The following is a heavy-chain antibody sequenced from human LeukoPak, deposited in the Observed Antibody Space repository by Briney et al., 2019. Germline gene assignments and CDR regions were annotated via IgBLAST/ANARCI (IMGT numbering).Heavy chain of an antibody. V-gene: IGHV3-7*01. D-gene: IGHD3-22*01. CDR2: IKQDGSEK. CDR1: GFTFNFYS. J-gene: IGHJ4*02. CDR3: AREGKGYYYDSSGYYFDY. Sequence: GGSLRLSCEASGFTFNFYSMSWVRQAPGKGLEWVAHIKQDGSEKYYVDSVKGRFTISRDNAKNSLYLQMNSLRAEDTAVYYCAREGKGYYYDSSGYYFDYWGQGTLVTVSS.